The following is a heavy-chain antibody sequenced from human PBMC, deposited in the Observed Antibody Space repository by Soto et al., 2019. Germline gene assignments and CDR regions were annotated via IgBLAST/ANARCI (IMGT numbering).Heavy chain of an antibody. CDR2: IYWNDDK. CDR3: AHSALRDAYYDFWSGYYGGWFDP. J-gene: IGHJ5*02. Sequence: SGPTLVNPTQTLTLTCTFSGFSLSTSGVGVGWIRQPPGKALEWLALIYWNDDKRYSPSLKSRLTITKDTSKNQVVLTMTNMDPVDTATYYCAHSALRDAYYDFWSGYYGGWFDPWGQGTLVTVSS. CDR1: GFSLSTSGVG. V-gene: IGHV2-5*01. D-gene: IGHD3-3*01.